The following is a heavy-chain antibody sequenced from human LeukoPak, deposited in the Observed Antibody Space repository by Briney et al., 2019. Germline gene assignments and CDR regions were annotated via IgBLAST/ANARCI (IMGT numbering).Heavy chain of an antibody. D-gene: IGHD6-13*01. Sequence: GGSLRLSCAASGFTFCGYGMHRVPQAPGKGLEWVAVIWYDGSNKYYADSVKGRFTISRDNSENTLYLQMNSLRAEDTALYYCASHGIAVDRGIGYCEYWGQGTLVTVSS. CDR1: GFTFCGYG. J-gene: IGHJ4*02. CDR2: IWYDGSNK. CDR3: ASHGIAVDRGIGYCEY. V-gene: IGHV3-33*01.